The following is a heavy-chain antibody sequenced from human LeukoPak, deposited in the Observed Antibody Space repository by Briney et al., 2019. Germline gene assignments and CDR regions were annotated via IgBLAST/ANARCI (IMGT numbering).Heavy chain of an antibody. D-gene: IGHD6-19*01. Sequence: PSETLSLTCTVSGGSIRSFYWSWIRQPPGKGLEWIGYIHYSGSTNYNPSLKSRVTISVDTSKNQFSLKLSSVTAADTAVYYCATDSSVAGNHYFYYGMDVWGQGTTVTVSS. CDR2: IHYSGST. CDR3: ATDSSVAGNHYFYYGMDV. V-gene: IGHV4-59*01. J-gene: IGHJ6*02. CDR1: GGSIRSFY.